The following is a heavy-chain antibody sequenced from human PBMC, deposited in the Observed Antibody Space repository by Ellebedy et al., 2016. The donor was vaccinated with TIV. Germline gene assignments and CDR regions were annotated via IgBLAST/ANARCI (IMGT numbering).Heavy chain of an antibody. CDR1: GGSFSGYY. CDR2: IVHSGNT. Sequence: SETLSLTXAVYGGSFSGYYWSWIRQPPGRGLEWIGEIVHSGNTNYNPSLKSRVIISVDTPKNQFSLKLSSVTAADTAVYFCARRGYSSGRNKWFDPWGQGTLVTVSS. J-gene: IGHJ5*02. D-gene: IGHD3-10*01. V-gene: IGHV4-34*12. CDR3: ARRGYSSGRNKWFDP.